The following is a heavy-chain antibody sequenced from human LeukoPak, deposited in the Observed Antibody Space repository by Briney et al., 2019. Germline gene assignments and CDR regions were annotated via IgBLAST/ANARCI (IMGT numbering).Heavy chain of an antibody. V-gene: IGHV3-48*04. CDR1: GFTFSGSG. CDR3: AKDLVWSGYLIEN. J-gene: IGHJ4*02. D-gene: IGHD3-3*01. Sequence: GGSLRLSCAASGFTFSGSGMNWVRQAPGKGLEWVSYISSSSTTTYYADSVKGRFTISRDNAKNSLYLQMNSLRADDTAVYYCAKDLVWSGYLIENCGQGTLVTVSS. CDR2: ISSSSTTT.